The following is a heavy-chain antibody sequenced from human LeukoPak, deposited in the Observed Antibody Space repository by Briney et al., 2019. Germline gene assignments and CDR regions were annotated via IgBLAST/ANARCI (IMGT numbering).Heavy chain of an antibody. CDR3: AGEAAAGTNFDY. Sequence: SETLSLTCTVSGDSIGNQYWSWIRQPPGKGLEWIGYIYYSEYTKYNPSLESRVTISVDTSKNQFSLRLTSVTAADTAIYFCAGEAAAGTNFDYWGQGILVTVSS. V-gene: IGHV4-59*11. D-gene: IGHD6-13*01. J-gene: IGHJ4*02. CDR2: IYYSEYT. CDR1: GDSIGNQY.